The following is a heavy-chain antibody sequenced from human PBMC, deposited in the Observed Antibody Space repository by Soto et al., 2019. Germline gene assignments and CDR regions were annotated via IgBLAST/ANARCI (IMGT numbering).Heavy chain of an antibody. J-gene: IGHJ6*02. V-gene: IGHV3-30*18. CDR2: ISYDGSNK. Sequence: QVQLVESGGGVVQPGRSLRLSCAASGFPFSSYAMHWVRQAPGKGLEWVAVISYDGSNKNNEDSLKGRFTISRENPKNTLYLQMNSQRAEDTAVYYGAKGRVPYYYYYGMDVWGQGTTVTVSS. CDR1: GFPFSSYA. CDR3: AKGRVPYYYYYGMDV.